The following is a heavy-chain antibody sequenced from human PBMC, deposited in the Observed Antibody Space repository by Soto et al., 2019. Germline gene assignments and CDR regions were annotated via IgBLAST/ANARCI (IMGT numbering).Heavy chain of an antibody. V-gene: IGHV1-3*01. CDR3: ASGYFDWLVLDY. Sequence: ASVKVSCKASGYTFTSYSMHWVRQAPGQRLEWMGWINAGNGNTKYPQKFQGRVTITRDTSASTAYMELSSLRSEDTAVYYCASGYFDWLVLDYWGQGTLVTVSS. CDR1: GYTFTSYS. J-gene: IGHJ4*02. CDR2: INAGNGNT. D-gene: IGHD3-9*01.